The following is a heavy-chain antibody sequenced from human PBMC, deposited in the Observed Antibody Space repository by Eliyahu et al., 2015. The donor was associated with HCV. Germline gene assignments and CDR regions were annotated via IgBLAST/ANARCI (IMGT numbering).Heavy chain of an antibody. CDR1: GFTFNNFA. CDR2: ISGSGGNA. V-gene: IGHV3-23*01. D-gene: IGHD2-21*01. J-gene: IGHJ4*02. Sequence: EIQLLESGGALVQPGGSLRLSXSTSGFTFNNFAXNWVRQAPGKGLXWXSAISGSGGNAYYTDSVKGRFTISRDNSKNTLFLQMNSLKDEDTALYFCAKDRSDSSSRYTGDPSFFDYWGQGTLVTVSS. CDR3: AKDRSDSSSRYTGDPSFFDY.